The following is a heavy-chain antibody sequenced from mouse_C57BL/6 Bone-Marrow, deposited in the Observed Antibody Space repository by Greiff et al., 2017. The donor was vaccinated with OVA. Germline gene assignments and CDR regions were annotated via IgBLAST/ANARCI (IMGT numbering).Heavy chain of an antibody. V-gene: IGHV1-26*01. CDR1: GYTFTDYY. J-gene: IGHJ2*01. CDR2: INPNNGGT. CDR3: ANSPGSYYFDY. Sequence: EVQLQQSGPELVKPGASVKISCKASGYTFTDYYMNWVKQSHGKSLEWIGDINPNNGGTSYNQKFKGKATLTVDKSSSTAYMELRSLTSEDSAVYYCANSPGSYYFDYWGQGTTLTVSS.